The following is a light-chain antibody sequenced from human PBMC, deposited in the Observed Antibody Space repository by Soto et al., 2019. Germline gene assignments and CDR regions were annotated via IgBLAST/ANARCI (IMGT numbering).Light chain of an antibody. CDR2: ETS. CDR3: FSFTSTNTHV. V-gene: IGLV2-23*01. J-gene: IGLJ1*01. Sequence: QSFLTQPASVSGSAGQSVTISCTGTSSDFGSYKFVSWYQHHPGKVPKVIIYETSKRPSGVSDRFSGSKSGNTASLTISGLQAEDEADYYCFSFTSTNTHVFGSGTKVTVL. CDR1: SSDFGSYKF.